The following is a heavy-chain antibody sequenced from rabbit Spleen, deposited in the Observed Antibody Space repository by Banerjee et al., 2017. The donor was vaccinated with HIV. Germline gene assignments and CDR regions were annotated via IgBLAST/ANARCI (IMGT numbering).Heavy chain of an antibody. D-gene: IGHD1-1*01. V-gene: IGHV1S40*01. CDR3: ARDTSSSFSSYGMDL. J-gene: IGHJ6*01. CDR2: IDAGSSGFT. CDR1: GVSFSMSSY. Sequence: QSLEESGGGLVKPGASLTLTCTASGVSFSMSSYMCWVRQAPGKGLEWIACIDAGSSGFTYFATWAKGRFAISKTSSTTVTLQMTRLTAADTATYFCARDTSSSFSSYGMDLWGPCTLVTVS.